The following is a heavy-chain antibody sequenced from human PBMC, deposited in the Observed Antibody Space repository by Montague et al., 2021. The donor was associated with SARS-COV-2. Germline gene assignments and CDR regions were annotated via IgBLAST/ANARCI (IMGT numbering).Heavy chain of an antibody. J-gene: IGHJ4*02. D-gene: IGHD6-19*01. V-gene: IGHV3-21*01. CDR1: GFTFSSYS. CDR2: ISSSSSYI. Sequence: SLRLSCAASGFTFSSYSMNWVRQAPGKGLEWVSSISSSSSYIYYADSVKGRFTISRDNAKNSLYLQMNSLRAEDTAVYYCARDRDSSGWFDYWGQGTWSPSP. CDR3: ARDRDSSGWFDY.